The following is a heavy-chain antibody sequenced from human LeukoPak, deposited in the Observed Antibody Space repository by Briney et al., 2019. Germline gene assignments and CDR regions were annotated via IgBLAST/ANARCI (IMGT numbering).Heavy chain of an antibody. J-gene: IGHJ6*02. CDR3: ARADRGMDV. V-gene: IGHV4-59*01. Sequence: SETLSLTCTVSGGSINSYYWSWIRQPPGKGLEWIGYIYYSESTNYNPSLKSRVTISVDTSKNQFSLKLSSVTAADTAVYYCARADRGMDVWGQGTTVTVSS. CDR2: IYYSEST. CDR1: GGSINSYY.